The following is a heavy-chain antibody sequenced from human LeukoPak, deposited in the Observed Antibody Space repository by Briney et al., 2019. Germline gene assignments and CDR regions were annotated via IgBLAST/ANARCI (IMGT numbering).Heavy chain of an antibody. CDR3: ATAGNDYGDYQLDY. CDR2: INHSGST. CDR1: GGSFSGYY. V-gene: IGHV4-34*01. D-gene: IGHD4-17*01. J-gene: IGHJ4*02. Sequence: SETLSLTCAVYGGSFSGYYWSWIRQPPGKGLEWIGEINHSGSTNYNPSPKSRVTISVDTSKNQFSLKLSSVTAADTAVYYCATAGNDYGDYQLDYWGQGTLVTVSS.